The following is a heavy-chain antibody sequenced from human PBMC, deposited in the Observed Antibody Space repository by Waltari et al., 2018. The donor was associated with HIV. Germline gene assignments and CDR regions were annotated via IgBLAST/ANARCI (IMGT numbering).Heavy chain of an antibody. CDR3: AKVKPDYGDYLYYFDY. CDR1: GFNFSGYD. D-gene: IGHD4-17*01. V-gene: IGHV3-30*18. Sequence: QVQLVESGGGVVHPGRSLRLSCAASGFNFSGYDMTWVRQAPGKGLEWVAVISYDGGNKYYADSVKGRFTISRDNSKNTLYLQMNSLRAEDTAVYYCAKVKPDYGDYLYYFDYWGQGTLATVSS. J-gene: IGHJ4*02. CDR2: ISYDGGNK.